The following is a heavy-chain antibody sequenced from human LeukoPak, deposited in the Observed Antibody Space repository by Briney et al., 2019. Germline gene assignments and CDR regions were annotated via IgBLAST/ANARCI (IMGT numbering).Heavy chain of an antibody. CDR3: ARVYSPTTVTTDY. D-gene: IGHD4-17*01. CDR1: GGSISSSSYY. CDR2: IYYSGST. Sequence: SETLSLTCTVCGGSISSSSYYWGWIRQPPGKGLEWIGSIYYSGSTYYNPSLKSRVTISVDTSKNQFSLKLSSVTAADTAVYYCARVYSPTTVTTDYWGQGTLVTVSS. V-gene: IGHV4-39*07. J-gene: IGHJ4*02.